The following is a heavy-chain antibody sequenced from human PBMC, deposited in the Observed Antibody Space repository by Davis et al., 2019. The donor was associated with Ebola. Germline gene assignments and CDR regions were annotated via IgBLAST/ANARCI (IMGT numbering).Heavy chain of an antibody. Sequence: GESLKISCADSVITFSSYAMTWVRQAPGKGLEWVSAISGSGGTTYYAGSVKGRFTISRDNAKNSLYLQMNSLRAEDTALYYCAKAVLRYGGGGGRNNYGMDVWGKGTTVTVSS. CDR3: AKAVLRYGGGGGRNNYGMDV. CDR2: ISGSGGTT. D-gene: IGHD3-9*01. V-gene: IGHV3-23*01. J-gene: IGHJ6*04. CDR1: VITFSSYA.